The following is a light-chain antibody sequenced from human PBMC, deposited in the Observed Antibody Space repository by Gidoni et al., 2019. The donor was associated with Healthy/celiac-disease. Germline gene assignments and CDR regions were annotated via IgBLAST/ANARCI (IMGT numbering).Light chain of an antibody. V-gene: IGKV1-5*01. CDR3: QQYNSYSIT. Sequence: EIQMTQYPSTLSAYVGDRVTITCRASQSISSWLDWYQQKPGKAPKLLIYDASSLDSGVPSRFSVSGSGTEFTLTISILQPDDFATYYCQQYNSYSITFGGGTKVEIK. CDR1: QSISSW. CDR2: DAS. J-gene: IGKJ4*01.